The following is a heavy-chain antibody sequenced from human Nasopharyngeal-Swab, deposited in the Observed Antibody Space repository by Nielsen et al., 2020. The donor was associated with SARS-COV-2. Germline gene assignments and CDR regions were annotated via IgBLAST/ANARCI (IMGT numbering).Heavy chain of an antibody. CDR2: IFYSGST. D-gene: IGHD3-22*01. CDR1: GGPLNSYY. Sequence: SETLSLPFNVPGGPLNSYYWGWFPQPPGKGLGWIGYIFYSGSTNYNPSLKSRVTISVDTSKNQFSLKLSSVTASDTVVYYCARGRFWYDSSSYPAAGDAFDIWGQGTMVTVSS. J-gene: IGHJ3*02. CDR3: ARGRFWYDSSSYPAAGDAFDI. V-gene: IGHV4-59*01.